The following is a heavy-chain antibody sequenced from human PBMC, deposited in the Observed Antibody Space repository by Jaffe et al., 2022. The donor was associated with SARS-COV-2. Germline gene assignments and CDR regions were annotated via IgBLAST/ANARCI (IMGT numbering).Heavy chain of an antibody. CDR1: GGTFSSYA. CDR3: GAGWFGELFHYYYYMDV. J-gene: IGHJ6*03. CDR2: IIPIFGTA. D-gene: IGHD3-10*01. Sequence: QVQLVQSGAEVKKPGSSVKVSCKASGGTFSSYAISWVRQAPGQGLEWMGGIIPIFGTANYAQKFQGRVTITADESTSTAYMELSSLRSEDTAVYYCGAGWFGELFHYYYYMDVWGKGTTVTVSS. V-gene: IGHV1-69*01.